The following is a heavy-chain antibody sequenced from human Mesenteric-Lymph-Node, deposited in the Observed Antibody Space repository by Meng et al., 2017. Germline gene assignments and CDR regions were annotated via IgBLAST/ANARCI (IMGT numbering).Heavy chain of an antibody. V-gene: IGHV4-4*07. CDR2: IYTSGST. Sequence: GSLRLSCTVSGGSISSYYWSWIRQPAGKGLEWIGRIYTSGSTNYNPSLKSRVTMSVDTSKDQFSLNLSSVTAADTAVYYCARTIGLLSIRTFDYWGQGTLVTVSS. J-gene: IGHJ4*02. CDR1: GGSISSYY. CDR3: ARTIGLLSIRTFDY. D-gene: IGHD1-26*01.